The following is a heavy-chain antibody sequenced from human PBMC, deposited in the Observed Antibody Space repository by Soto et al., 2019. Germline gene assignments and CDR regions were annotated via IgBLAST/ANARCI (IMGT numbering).Heavy chain of an antibody. J-gene: IGHJ4*02. CDR1: GGTFSSYT. CDR3: AREENYYGSGSYYNAADY. CDR2: IIPILGIA. D-gene: IGHD3-10*01. Sequence: SVKVSCKASGGTFSSYTIGGVRQAPGQGLEWMGRIIPILGIANYAQKFQGRVTITADKSTSTAYMELSSLRSEDTAVYYCAREENYYGSGSYYNAADYWGQGTLVTVSS. V-gene: IGHV1-69*04.